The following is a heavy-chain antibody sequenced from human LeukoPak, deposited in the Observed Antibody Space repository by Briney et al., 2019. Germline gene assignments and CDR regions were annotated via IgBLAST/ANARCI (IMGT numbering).Heavy chain of an antibody. V-gene: IGHV4-59*08. Sequence: PSETLSLTCTVSGGSISGYYWTWIRQPPGKGPEWIGYIYSSGSTNYNPSLKSRVTISVDTSKNQFSLRLSSVTAADTAVYYCARHRYTSSSSYFDFWGQGTLVTVSS. J-gene: IGHJ4*02. CDR2: IYSSGST. D-gene: IGHD6-6*01. CDR3: ARHRYTSSSSYFDF. CDR1: GGSISGYY.